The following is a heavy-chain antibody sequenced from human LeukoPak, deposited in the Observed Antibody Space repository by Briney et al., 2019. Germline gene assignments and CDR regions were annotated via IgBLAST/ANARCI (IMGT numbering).Heavy chain of an antibody. Sequence: PSETLSLTCAVYGGSFSGYYWSWIRQPPGKGLEWIGEINHSGSTNYNPSLKSRVTISVDTSKNQFSLKLSSVTAADTAVYYCARGPFDSSGYYFPFDYWGQGTLVTVSS. J-gene: IGHJ4*02. CDR3: ARGPFDSSGYYFPFDY. CDR2: INHSGST. CDR1: GGSFSGYY. V-gene: IGHV4-34*01. D-gene: IGHD3-22*01.